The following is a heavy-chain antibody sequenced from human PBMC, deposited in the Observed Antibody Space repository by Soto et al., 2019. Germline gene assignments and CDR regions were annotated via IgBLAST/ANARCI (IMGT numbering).Heavy chain of an antibody. CDR2: ISSSSSYI. J-gene: IGHJ4*02. CDR1: GFTFSSYS. D-gene: IGHD1-1*01. V-gene: IGHV3-21*01. CDR3: ARVTRWLQLPPDY. Sequence: GGSLRLSCAASGFTFSSYSMNWVRQAPGKGLEWVSSISSSSSYIYYADSVKGRFTISRDNAKNSLYLQMNSLRAEDTAVYYCARVTRWLQLPPDYWGQGTLVTVSS.